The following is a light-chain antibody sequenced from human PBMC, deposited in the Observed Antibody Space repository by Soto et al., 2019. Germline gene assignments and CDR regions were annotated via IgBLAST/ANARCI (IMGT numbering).Light chain of an antibody. CDR3: QYWSDYCWT. J-gene: IGKJ1*01. V-gene: IGKV1-5*03. CDR1: QSISSW. Sequence: DIQLTQSPSTLSTSVGDRVTISCRASQSISSWLAWYQQKPGKAPKLLIYNTSNLESGVQPRFGGSGSGTEFTLTISSLQPDDFATYYCQYWSDYCWTFGQGTKVEIK. CDR2: NTS.